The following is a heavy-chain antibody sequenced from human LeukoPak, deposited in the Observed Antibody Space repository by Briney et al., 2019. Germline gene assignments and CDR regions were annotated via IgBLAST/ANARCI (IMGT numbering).Heavy chain of an antibody. Sequence: SETLSLTCAVYGGSFSGYYWRWIRQPPGKGLEWIGEINHSGSTNYNPSLKSRVTISVDTSKNQFSLKLSSVTAAGTAVYYCARVGDIVVVPAAMTFDIWGQGTMVTVSS. J-gene: IGHJ3*02. V-gene: IGHV4-34*01. CDR3: ARVGDIVVVPAAMTFDI. CDR1: GGSFSGYY. CDR2: INHSGST. D-gene: IGHD2-2*01.